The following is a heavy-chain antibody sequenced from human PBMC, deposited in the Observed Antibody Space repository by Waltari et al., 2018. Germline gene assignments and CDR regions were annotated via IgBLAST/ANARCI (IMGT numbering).Heavy chain of an antibody. Sequence: QLQLQESGPGLVKPSETLSLTCTVSGGSISSSSYYWGWIRQPPGKGLEGLGSIYYSGGTYYNPSLKSRGTISVDTSKNQCSLKLSSVTAADTAVYYGATLQYSYGRDYWGQGTLVTVSS. J-gene: IGHJ4*02. CDR2: IYYSGGT. CDR1: GGSISSSSYY. D-gene: IGHD5-18*01. V-gene: IGHV4-39*01. CDR3: ATLQYSYGRDY.